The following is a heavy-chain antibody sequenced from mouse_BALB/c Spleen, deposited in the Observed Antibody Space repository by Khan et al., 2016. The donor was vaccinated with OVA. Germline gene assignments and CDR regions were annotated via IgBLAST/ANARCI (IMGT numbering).Heavy chain of an antibody. CDR2: TTSGGSYT. CDR1: GFTFSSYG. D-gene: IGHD2-1*01. CDR3: ARLGNS. V-gene: IGHV5-6*01. Sequence: EVELVESGGDLVKPGGSLKLSCAASGFTFSSYGMSWVRHTPDKRLEWVATTTSGGSYTYYPDSGKGRFTISRDNAKNTLYLQMTSLKSEDTAMYYCARLGNSWGQGTLVTVSA. J-gene: IGHJ3*01.